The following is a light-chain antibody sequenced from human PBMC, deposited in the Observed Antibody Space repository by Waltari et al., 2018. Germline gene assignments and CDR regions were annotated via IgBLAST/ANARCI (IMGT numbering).Light chain of an antibody. Sequence: VVLTQSPGTLSLSPGSRATLSCRASRTVIDSNVAWYQQKPGQAPRLLIYGASKRASDIPHRFGGSGSGTDFTLTISRVEPEDSAVYYCQQYGASLPPFGPGTKLEIK. J-gene: IGKJ2*01. CDR3: QQYGASLPP. CDR2: GAS. V-gene: IGKV3-20*01. CDR1: RTVIDSN.